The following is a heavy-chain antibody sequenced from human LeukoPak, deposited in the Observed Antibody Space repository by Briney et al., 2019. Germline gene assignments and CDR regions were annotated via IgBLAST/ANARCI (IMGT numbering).Heavy chain of an antibody. CDR2: IAYDSSTT. D-gene: IGHD5-24*01. Sequence: GGSLRLSCSASGFIFPNFGIQWVRQTPGKGLEWVAYIAYDSSTTYFGASVKGRFTISRDTSKNTVYLQMNSLRLEDTAVYFCAKDVRGDGHRYFDSWGQGTLVSVSS. V-gene: IGHV3-30*02. J-gene: IGHJ4*02. CDR1: GFIFPNFG. CDR3: AKDVRGDGHRYFDS.